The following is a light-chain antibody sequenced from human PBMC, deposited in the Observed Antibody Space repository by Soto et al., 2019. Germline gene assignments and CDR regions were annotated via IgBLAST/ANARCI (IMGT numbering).Light chain of an antibody. CDR2: DAS. Sequence: EIVLTQSPATLSLSPGERATLSCRASQSVSSYLAWYQQKPGQAPRLLIYDASNRAIGIPARFSGSVSGTDFTLTISSLEPEDFVVYYCQQRSNWPPSITFGQGTRLEIK. V-gene: IGKV3-11*01. J-gene: IGKJ5*01. CDR3: QQRSNWPPSIT. CDR1: QSVSSY.